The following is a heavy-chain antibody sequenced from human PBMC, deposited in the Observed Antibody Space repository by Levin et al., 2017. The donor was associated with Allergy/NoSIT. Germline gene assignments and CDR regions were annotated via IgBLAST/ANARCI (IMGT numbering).Heavy chain of an antibody. Sequence: GESLKISCKASGYTFTGYYMHWVRQAPGQGLEWMGWINPNSGGTNYAQKFQGRVTMTRDTSISTAYMELSRLRSDDTAVYYCARGHSGYDSSGYPDYYYYYGMDVWGQGTTVTVSS. CDR2: INPNSGGT. V-gene: IGHV1-2*02. J-gene: IGHJ6*02. CDR1: GYTFTGYY. D-gene: IGHD3-22*01. CDR3: ARGHSGYDSSGYPDYYYYYGMDV.